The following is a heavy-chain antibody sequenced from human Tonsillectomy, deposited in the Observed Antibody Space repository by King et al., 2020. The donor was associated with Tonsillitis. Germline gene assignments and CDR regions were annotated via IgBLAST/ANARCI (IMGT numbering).Heavy chain of an antibody. CDR3: ARDAVAAGGAFDI. CDR1: GGTFSKYA. D-gene: IGHD3-10*01. J-gene: IGHJ3*02. CDR2: IIPIFDAP. V-gene: IGHV1-69*12. Sequence: QLVQSGAEVKKPGSSVKVSCKASGGTFSKYAVDRVRQAPGQVLEWMGGIIPIFDAPNYAQKFQDRVTITADESTGTVYMDLSSRGSEDTAVYYCARDAVAAGGAFDIWGQGTLVSVSS.